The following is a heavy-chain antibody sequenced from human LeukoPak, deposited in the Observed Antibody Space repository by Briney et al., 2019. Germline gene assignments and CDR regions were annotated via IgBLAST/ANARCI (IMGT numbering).Heavy chain of an antibody. CDR3: ARERGGGDAFDI. J-gene: IGHJ3*02. Sequence: PGGSLRLSCAASGFTFSYYEMNWVRQAPGKGLGWVSYISGSGGTIYYTDSVKGRFTVSRDNAKNSLYLQMTSLRAEDTAVYYCARERGGGDAFDIWGQGTMVTVSS. D-gene: IGHD3-10*01. CDR1: GFTFSYYE. CDR2: ISGSGGTI. V-gene: IGHV3-48*03.